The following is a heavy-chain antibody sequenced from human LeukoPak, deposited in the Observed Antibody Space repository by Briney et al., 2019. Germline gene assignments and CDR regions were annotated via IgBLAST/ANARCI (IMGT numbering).Heavy chain of an antibody. CDR2: MYYSGST. Sequence: PSETLSLTCTVSGGSISSYYWSWIRQPPGKGLEWIGYMYYSGSTNYNPSLKSRVTMSVDTSKNQFSLKLSSVTAADTAVYYCARHRYSGYDLEGGTPFDYWGQGTLVTVSS. D-gene: IGHD5-12*01. CDR3: ARHRYSGYDLEGGTPFDY. CDR1: GGSISSYY. J-gene: IGHJ4*02. V-gene: IGHV4-59*08.